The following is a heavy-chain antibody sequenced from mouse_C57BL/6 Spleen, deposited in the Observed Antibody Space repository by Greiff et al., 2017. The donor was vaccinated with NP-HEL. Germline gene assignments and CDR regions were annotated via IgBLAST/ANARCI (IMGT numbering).Heavy chain of an antibody. CDR1: GYTFTSYW. CDR2: IDPNSGGT. J-gene: IGHJ1*03. Sequence: QVQLQQPGAELVKPGASVKLSCKASGYTFTSYWMHWVKQRPGRGLEWIGRIDPNSGGTKYNEKFKSKATLTVDKPSSTAYMHLSSLTSEDSAVYYCARSESADYYGSSYWYFDVWGTGTTVTVSS. CDR3: ARSESADYYGSSYWYFDV. V-gene: IGHV1-72*01. D-gene: IGHD1-1*01.